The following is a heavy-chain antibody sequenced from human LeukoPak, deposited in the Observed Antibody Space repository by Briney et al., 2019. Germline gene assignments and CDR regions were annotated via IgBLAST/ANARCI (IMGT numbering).Heavy chain of an antibody. D-gene: IGHD1-26*01. V-gene: IGHV3-30*18. Sequence: GGSLRLSCAASGFTFSSYGMHWVRQAPGKGLEWVAVISYDGSNKYYADSVKGRFTISRDNSKNTLYLQMNSLRAEDTAVYYCAKDRGRTVGAFDAFDIWGQGTMVTVSS. CDR2: ISYDGSNK. CDR3: AKDRGRTVGAFDAFDI. J-gene: IGHJ3*02. CDR1: GFTFSSYG.